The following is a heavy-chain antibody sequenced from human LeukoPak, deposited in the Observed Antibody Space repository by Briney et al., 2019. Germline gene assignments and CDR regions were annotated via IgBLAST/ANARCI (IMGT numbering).Heavy chain of an antibody. V-gene: IGHV3-64D*06. J-gene: IGHJ4*02. CDR1: GFTFSSYA. Sequence: GRSLRLSYAASGFTFSSYAMHWVRQAPGKGLEYVSAISSNGDNTYYADSVKGRFTISRDNSKNTLYLQMSSLRADDTAVYYCVRGTGYWGQGTLVTVSS. CDR3: VRGTGY. CDR2: ISSNGDNT.